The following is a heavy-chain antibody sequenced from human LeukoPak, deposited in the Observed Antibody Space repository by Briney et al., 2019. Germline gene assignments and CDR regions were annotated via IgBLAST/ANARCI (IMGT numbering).Heavy chain of an antibody. V-gene: IGHV4-59*01. CDR3: ARDHGYGYNNWFDP. CDR2: IYYSGST. CDR1: GGSISSYY. D-gene: IGHD5-12*01. J-gene: IGHJ5*02. Sequence: SETLSLTCTVSGGSISSYYWSWLRQPPGKGLEWIGYIYYSGSTNYNPSLKSRVTISVDTSKNQFSLKLSSVTAADTAVYYCARDHGYGYNNWFDPWGQGTLVTVSS.